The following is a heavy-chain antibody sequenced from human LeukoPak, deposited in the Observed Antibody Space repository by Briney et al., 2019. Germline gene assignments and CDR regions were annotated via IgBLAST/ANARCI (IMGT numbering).Heavy chain of an antibody. CDR2: IYTSGST. V-gene: IGHV4-61*02. CDR1: GGSIGSSSYY. Sequence: SETLSLTCTVSGGSIGSSSYYWSWIRQPAGKGLEWIGRIYTSGSTNYNPSLKSRVTMSVDTSKNQFSLKLSSVTAADTAVYYCARVSDSYYDSSGYYYFDYWGQGTLVTVSS. J-gene: IGHJ4*02. D-gene: IGHD3-22*01. CDR3: ARVSDSYYDSSGYYYFDY.